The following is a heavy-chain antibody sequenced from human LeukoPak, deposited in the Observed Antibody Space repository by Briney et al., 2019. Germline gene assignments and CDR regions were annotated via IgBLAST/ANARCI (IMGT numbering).Heavy chain of an antibody. D-gene: IGHD2-15*01. V-gene: IGHV3-23*01. CDR2: ISGDGGT. CDR1: GFTFGSYV. Sequence: GGSLRLSCAASGFTFGSYVMSWVRQAPGEGPEWVSAISGDGGTYYADSVKGRFTISRGNSKNTLYLQMNSLGGEDTALYYCARYCGAASCYSGFDYWGQGTLVTVAS. J-gene: IGHJ4*02. CDR3: ARYCGAASCYSGFDY.